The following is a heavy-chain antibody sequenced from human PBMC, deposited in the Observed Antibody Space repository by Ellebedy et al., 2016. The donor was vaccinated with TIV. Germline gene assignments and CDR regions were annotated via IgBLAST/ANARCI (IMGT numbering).Heavy chain of an antibody. CDR3: AKGRGGGSDSSTPRYYFDY. J-gene: IGHJ4*02. CDR1: GFTFSTYG. CDR2: VSYAGNNK. Sequence: GESLKISCAASGFTFSTYGMHWVRQAPGKGLEWVAVVSYAGNNKYYADSVRGRFTISRDNSKKTLSLQMNSLSADDTAVYYCAKGRGGGSDSSTPRYYFDYWGQGTLVTVSS. V-gene: IGHV3-30*18. D-gene: IGHD2-2*01.